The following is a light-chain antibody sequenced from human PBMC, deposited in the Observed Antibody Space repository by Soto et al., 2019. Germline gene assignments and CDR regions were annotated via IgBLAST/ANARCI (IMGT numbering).Light chain of an antibody. CDR1: QGISSY. CDR2: TTS. V-gene: IGKV1-9*01. Sequence: DIQLTQSPSFLSASVGDRVTITCWASQGISSYLAWYQQKPGKVPKLLIYTTSILQSGVPSRFSGSGSGTEFTLTISSLQPEDFATYYCQQLNSFPLTFGGGTKVEIK. J-gene: IGKJ4*01. CDR3: QQLNSFPLT.